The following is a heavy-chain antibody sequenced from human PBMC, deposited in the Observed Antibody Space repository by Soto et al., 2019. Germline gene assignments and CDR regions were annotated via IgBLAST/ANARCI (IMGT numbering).Heavy chain of an antibody. CDR3: AKEGAE. J-gene: IGHJ4*02. CDR2: IYPSGGNT. Sequence: QVQLVQSGAEVKNPGASVKISCTASGYNFINNYIYWVRQAPGQGLEYMGIIYPSGGNTKYAQKFQDRGTMTRDTSTNTVYLELTSLRFDDTAMYYCAKEGAEWGQGTLVTVSS. CDR1: GYNFINNY. V-gene: IGHV1-46*01.